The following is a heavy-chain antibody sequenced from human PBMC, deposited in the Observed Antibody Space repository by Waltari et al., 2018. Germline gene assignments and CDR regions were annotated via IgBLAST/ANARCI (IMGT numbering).Heavy chain of an antibody. CDR1: GFTFRRSG. D-gene: IGHD3-3*01. CDR3: ARARSRYYDFWSGPFDY. V-gene: IGHV3-33*01. J-gene: IGHJ4*02. CDR2: IWDDGSNK. Sequence: QVQLVESGGGVVQPGRSLRLSCAASGFTFRRSGIHWVRQPPGRGLEWVAVIWDDGSNKSYADSVKGRFTISRDNSKNTLYLQMNSLRAEDTAVYYCARARSRYYDFWSGPFDYWGQGTLVTVSS.